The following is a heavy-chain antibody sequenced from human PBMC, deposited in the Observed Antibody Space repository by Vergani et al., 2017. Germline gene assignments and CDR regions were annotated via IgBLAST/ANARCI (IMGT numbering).Heavy chain of an antibody. J-gene: IGHJ4*02. D-gene: IGHD3-10*01. CDR3: ARDHKVRGPFDY. CDR1: GVSISSGSYY. CDR2: IYTSGST. V-gene: IGHV4-61*02. Sequence: QVQLQESGPGLVKPSQTLSLTCTVSGVSISSGSYYWSWIRQPAGKGLEWIGRIYTSGSTNYNPSLKSRVTISVDTSKNQFSLKLSSVTAADTAVYYCARDHKVRGPFDYWGQGTLVTVSS.